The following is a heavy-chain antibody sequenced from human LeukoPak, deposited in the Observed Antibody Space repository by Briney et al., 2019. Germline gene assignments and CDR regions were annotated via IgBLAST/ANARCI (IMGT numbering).Heavy chain of an antibody. CDR1: GFTFSDYN. Sequence: GGSLRLSCAASGFTFSDYNMNWVRQAPGKGLEWVSFISGRSTSIYYADSVKGRFTISRDSTKNLLFLQMNSLRAEDTAVYYCARYAIFSDNSDYYYDYWGQGTLVTVSS. V-gene: IGHV3-48*01. J-gene: IGHJ4*02. D-gene: IGHD3-22*01. CDR3: ARYAIFSDNSDYYYDY. CDR2: ISGRSTSI.